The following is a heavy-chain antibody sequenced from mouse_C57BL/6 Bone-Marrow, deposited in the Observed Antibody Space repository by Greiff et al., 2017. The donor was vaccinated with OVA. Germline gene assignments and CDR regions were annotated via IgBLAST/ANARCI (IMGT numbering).Heavy chain of an antibody. J-gene: IGHJ1*03. Sequence: VKLQQSGAELVRPGASVKLSCKASGYTFTDYYINWVKQRPGQGLEWIARIYPGSGNTYYNEKFKGKATLTAEKSSSTAYMQLSSLTSEDSAVYFCARRIRDWYFDVWGTGTTVTVSS. V-gene: IGHV1-76*01. CDR1: GYTFTDYY. CDR3: ARRIRDWYFDV. CDR2: IYPGSGNT.